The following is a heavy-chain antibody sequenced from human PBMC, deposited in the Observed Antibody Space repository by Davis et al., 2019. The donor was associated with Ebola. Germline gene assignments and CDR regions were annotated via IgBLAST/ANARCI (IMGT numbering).Heavy chain of an antibody. D-gene: IGHD3-3*01. CDR2: LTTLFATP. V-gene: IGHV1-69*05. J-gene: IGHJ4*02. Sequence: SVNVSRKASGDTFSTNSVIWVRQATGQGLDWMGKLTTLFATPSYSHKFQGRVTITTDESTATAYMELSGLGSEDSAIYYCATAENSFGVVLRHYFESWGQGTLVTVSA. CDR3: ATAENSFGVVLRHYFES. CDR1: GDTFSTNS.